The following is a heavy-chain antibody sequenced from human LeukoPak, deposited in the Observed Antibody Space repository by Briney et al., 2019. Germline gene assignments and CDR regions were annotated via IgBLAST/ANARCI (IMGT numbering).Heavy chain of an antibody. CDR2: INPNSGGT. CDR1: GYTFTGYY. CDR3: ARDQDPTDDY. J-gene: IGHJ4*02. Sequence: ASVKVSRKASGYTFTGYYMHWVRQAPGQGLGWMGWINPNSGGTNYAQKFQGRFTMTRDTSISTAYMELSRLGADDAAVYYCARDQDPTDDYGGQGTLVTVSS. V-gene: IGHV1-2*02. D-gene: IGHD4-17*01.